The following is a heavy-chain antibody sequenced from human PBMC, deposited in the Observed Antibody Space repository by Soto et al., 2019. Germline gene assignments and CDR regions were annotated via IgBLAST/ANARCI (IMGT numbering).Heavy chain of an antibody. CDR2: ISSSSSYI. D-gene: IGHD2-2*02. J-gene: IGHJ5*02. CDR1: GFTFSSYS. Sequence: PGGSLRLSCAASGFTFSSYSMNWVRQAPGKGLEWVSSISSSSSYIYYADTVKGRFTISRDNAKNSLYLQMNSLRAEDTAVYYFASDRYCSSTSCYILPDWFDPWGQGTLVTVSS. CDR3: ASDRYCSSTSCYILPDWFDP. V-gene: IGHV3-21*01.